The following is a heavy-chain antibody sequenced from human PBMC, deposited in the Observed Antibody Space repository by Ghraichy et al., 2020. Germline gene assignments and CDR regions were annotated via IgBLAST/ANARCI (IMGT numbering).Heavy chain of an antibody. CDR1: GFTFDDYA. J-gene: IGHJ4*02. CDR2: ISWDGGST. D-gene: IGHD5-18*01. V-gene: IGHV3-43D*03. Sequence: GGSLRLSCAASGFTFDDYAMHLVLHAPGKGLEWVSLISWDGGSTYYADSVKGRFTISRDNSKNSLYLQMNSLRAEDTALYYCAKDYSRGYSYGREEIYFDYWGQGTRVTVSP. CDR3: AKDYSRGYSYGREEIYFDY.